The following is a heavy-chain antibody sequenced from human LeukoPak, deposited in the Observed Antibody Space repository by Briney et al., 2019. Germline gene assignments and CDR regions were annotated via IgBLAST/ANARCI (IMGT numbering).Heavy chain of an antibody. Sequence: SQTLSLTCTVSGGSISSGDYHWRWIRQPPGKGLEWIGYIYYSGSTYYNPPLKSRVTISADTSKNQFSLKLSSVTAADTAVYYCARLITIPSPFFDYWGQGTLVTVSS. CDR1: GGSISSGDYH. CDR3: ARLITIPSPFFDY. CDR2: IYYSGST. V-gene: IGHV4-30-4*01. D-gene: IGHD3-9*01. J-gene: IGHJ4*02.